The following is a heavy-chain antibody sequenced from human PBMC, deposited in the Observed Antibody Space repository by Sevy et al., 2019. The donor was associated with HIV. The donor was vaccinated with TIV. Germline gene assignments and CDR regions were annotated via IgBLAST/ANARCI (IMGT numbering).Heavy chain of an antibody. CDR2: IYTSGST. CDR1: GGSISSYY. V-gene: IGHV4-4*07. Sequence: SETLSLTCTVSGGSISSYYWSWIRQSAGKGLEWIGRIYTSGSTNYNPSLKSRATMSVDTSKNQFSLKLSSVTAADTAVYYCARAGSSGTYSNYYYFYMDVWGKGTTVTVSS. J-gene: IGHJ6*03. D-gene: IGHD1-26*01. CDR3: ARAGSSGTYSNYYYFYMDV.